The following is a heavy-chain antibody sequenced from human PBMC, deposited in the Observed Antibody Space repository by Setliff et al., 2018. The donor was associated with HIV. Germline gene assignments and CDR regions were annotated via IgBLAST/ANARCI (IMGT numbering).Heavy chain of an antibody. Sequence: GSLRLSCAASGYNFGVYWMHWVRQVPGKGLVWVSHINSDGSGTKYADSVKGRFTISRDNSKNTLYLQMNSLRAEDTAVYYCATRIQLCYWGQGTLVTVSS. V-gene: IGHV3-74*01. CDR3: ATRIQLCY. CDR2: INSDGSGT. D-gene: IGHD5-18*01. J-gene: IGHJ4*02. CDR1: GYNFGVYW.